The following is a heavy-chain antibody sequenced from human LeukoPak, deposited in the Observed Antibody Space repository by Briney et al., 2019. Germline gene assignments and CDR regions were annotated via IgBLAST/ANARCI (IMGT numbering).Heavy chain of an antibody. V-gene: IGHV4-39*07. J-gene: IGHJ4*02. CDR2: VFYTGST. CDR1: GGSISSNDYF. CDR3: ARGEYDYVWGSPDY. Sequence: SETLSLTCTVSGGSISSNDYFWGWIRQPPGKGLEWIGSVFYTGSTSYNPSLKSRVTISVDTSKNQFSLKLTSVTAADTAVYYCARGEYDYVWGSPDYWGQGTLVTVSS. D-gene: IGHD3-16*01.